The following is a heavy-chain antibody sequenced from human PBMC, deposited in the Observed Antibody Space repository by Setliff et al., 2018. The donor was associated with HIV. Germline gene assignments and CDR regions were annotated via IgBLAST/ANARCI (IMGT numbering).Heavy chain of an antibody. CDR2: INPHSGGT. D-gene: IGHD2-2*01. CDR3: ARVDCSSTRCYAFDI. J-gene: IGHJ3*02. Sequence: AASVKVSCKASGYTFTGYHMHWVRQAPGQGLERMGWINPHSGGTKYAQKFQGRVTMTRDTSISAAYMELSRLRSDDTAVYYCARVDCSSTRCYAFDIWGQGTMVTVSS. CDR1: GYTFTGYH. V-gene: IGHV1-2*02.